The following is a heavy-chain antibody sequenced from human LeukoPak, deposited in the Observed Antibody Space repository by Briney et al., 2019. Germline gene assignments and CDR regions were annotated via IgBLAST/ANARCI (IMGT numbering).Heavy chain of an antibody. V-gene: IGHV4-34*01. Sequence: MTSETLSLTCAVYGGSFSGYYWSWIRQPPGKGLEWIGEINHSGSTNYNPSLKSRVTISVDTSKNQFSLKLSSVTAADTAVYYCARGSHYYDSRAAFDIWGQGTMVTVSS. CDR1: GGSFSGYY. J-gene: IGHJ3*02. D-gene: IGHD3-22*01. CDR2: INHSGST. CDR3: ARGSHYYDSRAAFDI.